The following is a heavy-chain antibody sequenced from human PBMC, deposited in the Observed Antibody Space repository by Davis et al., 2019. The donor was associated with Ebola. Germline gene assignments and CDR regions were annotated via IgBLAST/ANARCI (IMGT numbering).Heavy chain of an antibody. V-gene: IGHV4-38-2*01. CDR2: IYHSGST. J-gene: IGHJ5*02. Sequence: ESLKISRAASGFTFSSYGMHWVRQAPGKGLEWIGSIYHSGSTYYNPSLESRVAISVDTSKNQFSLRLSSVSAADTAVYYCATLDYYDRPNTWGQGTLVTVSS. CDR3: ATLDYYDRPNT. CDR1: GFTFSSYG. D-gene: IGHD3-22*01.